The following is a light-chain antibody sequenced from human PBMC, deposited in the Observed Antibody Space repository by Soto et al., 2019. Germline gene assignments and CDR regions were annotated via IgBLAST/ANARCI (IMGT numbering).Light chain of an antibody. J-gene: IGKJ5*01. Sequence: EIVLTQSPAPLSLSPGDRATLSCRASQSVSSFLAWYQHKPGQAPRLLIYDASNRATGIPSRFSGSGSGTDFTLTISSLEPEDFAVYYCQQRSNLVTFGQGTRLEI. CDR3: QQRSNLVT. CDR2: DAS. CDR1: QSVSSF. V-gene: IGKV3-11*01.